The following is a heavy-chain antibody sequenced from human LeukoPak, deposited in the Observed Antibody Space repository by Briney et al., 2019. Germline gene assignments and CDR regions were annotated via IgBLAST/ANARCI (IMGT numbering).Heavy chain of an antibody. D-gene: IGHD6-13*01. CDR2: IYSSGST. CDR3: ARDSSSPTHNFDY. Sequence: PSETLSLTCTVSGGSISSYYWSWIRQPAGKGLEWIGRIYSSGSTSYNPSLKSRVTMSVDTSKNRFSLQLSSVTAADTAVYYCARDSSSPTHNFDYWGQGTLVTVFS. CDR1: GGSISSYY. V-gene: IGHV4-4*07. J-gene: IGHJ4*02.